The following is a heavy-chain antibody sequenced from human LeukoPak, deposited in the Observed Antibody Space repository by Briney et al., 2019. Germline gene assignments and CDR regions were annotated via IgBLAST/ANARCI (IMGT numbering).Heavy chain of an antibody. Sequence: GSLRLSCAASGFTFSSYAMSWVRQAPGKGLEWIGSIYYSGSTYYNPSLKSRVTISVDTSKNQFSLKLSSVTAADTAVYYCARGHRSITMVRGVNWFDPRGQGTLVTVSS. CDR1: GFTFSSYA. V-gene: IGHV4-39*07. CDR2: IYYSGST. D-gene: IGHD3-10*01. CDR3: ARGHRSITMVRGVNWFDP. J-gene: IGHJ5*02.